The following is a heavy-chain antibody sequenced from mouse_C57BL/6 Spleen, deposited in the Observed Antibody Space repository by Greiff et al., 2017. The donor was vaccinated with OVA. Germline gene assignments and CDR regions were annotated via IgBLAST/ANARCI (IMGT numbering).Heavy chain of an antibody. CDR3: ARHDYYGSSYGYYAMDY. D-gene: IGHD1-1*01. CDR1: GYTFTEYT. J-gene: IGHJ4*01. CDR2: FYPGSGSI. V-gene: IGHV1-62-2*01. Sequence: QVQLKESGAELVKPGASVKLSCKASGYTFTEYTIHWVKQRSGQGLEWIGWFYPGSGSIKYNEKFKDKATLTADKSSSTVYMELSRLTSEDSAVYFCARHDYYGSSYGYYAMDYWGQGTSVTVSS.